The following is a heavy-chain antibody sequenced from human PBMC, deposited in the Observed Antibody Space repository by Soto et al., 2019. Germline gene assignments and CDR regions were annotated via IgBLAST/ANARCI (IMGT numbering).Heavy chain of an antibody. D-gene: IGHD1-26*01. CDR2: ISYDGSNK. CDR3: ARDQWFLLGASDYGMDV. Sequence: QVQLVESGGGVVQPGRSLRLSCAASGFTFSSYAMHWVRQAPGKGLEWVAVISYDGSNKYYADSVKGRFTISRDNSKNTLYLQMNSLRAEDTAVYYCARDQWFLLGASDYGMDVWGQGTTVTVSS. CDR1: GFTFSSYA. J-gene: IGHJ6*02. V-gene: IGHV3-30-3*01.